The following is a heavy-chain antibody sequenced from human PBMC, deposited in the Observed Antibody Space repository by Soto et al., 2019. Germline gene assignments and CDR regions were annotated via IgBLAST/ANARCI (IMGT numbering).Heavy chain of an antibody. CDR2: ISHSGIT. V-gene: IGHV4-4*02. CDR1: GGSITSANW. Sequence: PSETLSLTCAVSGGSITSANWWTCVRQPPGGGLEWIGEISHSGITNYKASLKSRVTMSVDKTKNDVSLKLTSVTAADTAVYYCARVRCGWFDPGGQGTPVTVPQ. D-gene: IGHD2-21*01. CDR3: ARVRCGWFDP. J-gene: IGHJ5*02.